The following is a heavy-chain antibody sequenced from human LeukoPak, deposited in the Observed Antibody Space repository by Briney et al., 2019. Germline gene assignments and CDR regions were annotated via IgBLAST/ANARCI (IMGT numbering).Heavy chain of an antibody. V-gene: IGHV1-3*01. CDR2: INAGNGNT. D-gene: IGHD3-10*01. CDR3: ARLPMVRGGIGDY. Sequence: ASVSVSCTASGYTFTSYAMHWVRQAPGQRLEWMGWINAGNGNTKYSQKFQGRVTITRDTSASTAYMELSSLRSEDTAVYYCARLPMVRGGIGDYWGQGTLVTVSS. J-gene: IGHJ4*02. CDR1: GYTFTSYA.